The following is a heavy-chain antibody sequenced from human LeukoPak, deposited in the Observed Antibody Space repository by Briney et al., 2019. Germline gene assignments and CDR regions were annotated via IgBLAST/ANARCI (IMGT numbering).Heavy chain of an antibody. V-gene: IGHV3-21*01. J-gene: IGHJ4*02. CDR1: GFTFSSYS. D-gene: IGHD2-15*01. CDR3: ARGRGSGGSYLHVPFDY. Sequence: GGSLRPSCAASGFTFSSYSMNWVRQAPGKGLEWVPSISSSSSYIYYADSVKGRFTISRDNAKNSLYLQMNSLRAEDTAVYYCARGRGSGGSYLHVPFDYWGQGTLVTVSS. CDR2: ISSSSSYI.